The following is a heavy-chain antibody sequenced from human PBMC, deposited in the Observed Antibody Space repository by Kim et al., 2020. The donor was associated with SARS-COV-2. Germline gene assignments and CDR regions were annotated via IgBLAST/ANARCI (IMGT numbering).Heavy chain of an antibody. V-gene: IGHV4-39*01. CDR1: GGSISSSSYY. Sequence: SETLSLTCTVSGGSISSSSYYWGWIRQPPGKGLEWIGSIYYSGSTYYNPSLKSRVTISVDTSKNQFSLKLSSVTAADTAVYYCARRRITIFGVVKNDYWG. J-gene: IGHJ4*01. D-gene: IGHD3-3*01. CDR2: IYYSGST. CDR3: ARRRITIFGVVKNDY.